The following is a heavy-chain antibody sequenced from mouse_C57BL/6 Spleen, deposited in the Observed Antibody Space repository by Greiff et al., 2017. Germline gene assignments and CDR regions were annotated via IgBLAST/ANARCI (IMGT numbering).Heavy chain of an antibody. V-gene: IGHV1-66*01. J-gene: IGHJ2*01. CDR1: GYSFTCYY. D-gene: IGHD2-5*01. CDR2: IYPGSGNT. Sequence: VQLQQSGPELVKPGASVKISCKASGYSFTCYYIHWVKQRPGQGLEWSGWIYPGSGNTKYNEKFKGKATLTADTSSSTAYMQLSSLTSEDSAVYYCARSPAYYSNLYFDYWGQGTTLTVSS. CDR3: ARSPAYYSNLYFDY.